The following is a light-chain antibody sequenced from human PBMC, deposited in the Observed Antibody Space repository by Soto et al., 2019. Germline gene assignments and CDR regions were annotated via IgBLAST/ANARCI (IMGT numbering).Light chain of an antibody. J-gene: IGLJ1*01. CDR2: EVS. Sequence: QSVLTQPASVSGSPGQSITISCTGTSSDIGGYNYVSWYQQHPGKAPKLMIYEVSNRPSGVSNRFSGSKSGNTASLTISGLQAEDEADYYRSSYTSSSTYAFGTGTKVTVL. V-gene: IGLV2-14*01. CDR1: SSDIGGYNY. CDR3: SSYTSSSTYA.